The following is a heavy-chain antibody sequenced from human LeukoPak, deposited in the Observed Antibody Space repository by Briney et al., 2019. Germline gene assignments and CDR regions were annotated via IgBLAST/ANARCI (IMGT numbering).Heavy chain of an antibody. CDR3: ARRRSGSSGPPSDH. J-gene: IGHJ4*02. CDR1: GYTFTSYD. V-gene: IGHV1-8*01. Sequence: ASVKVSCKASGYTFTSYDINWVRQATGQGLEWMGWMNPNSGNTGYAQKFQGRVNMTRNTSISTAYMELSSLESEDMAVYYCARRRSGSSGPPSDHWGQGTLVTVSS. D-gene: IGHD6-6*01. CDR2: MNPNSGNT.